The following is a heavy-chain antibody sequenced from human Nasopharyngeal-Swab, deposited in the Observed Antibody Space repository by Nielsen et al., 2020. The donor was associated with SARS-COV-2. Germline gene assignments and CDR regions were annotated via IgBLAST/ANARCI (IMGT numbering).Heavy chain of an antibody. Sequence: VRQAPGKGLEWVSPISGSGGGTYYADSVKGRFAISRDNSKNTLYLQMNSLRAEDTAVYYCAKEGGMRRYCSTSRCYATLFCDFWGQGTLVTVSS. J-gene: IGHJ4*02. CDR2: ISGSGGGT. CDR3: AKEGGMRRYCSTSRCYATLFCDF. D-gene: IGHD2-2*01. V-gene: IGHV3-23*01.